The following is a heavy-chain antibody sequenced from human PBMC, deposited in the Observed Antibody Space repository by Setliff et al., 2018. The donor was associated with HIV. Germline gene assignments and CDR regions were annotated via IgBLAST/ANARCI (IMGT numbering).Heavy chain of an antibody. D-gene: IGHD4-4*01. CDR2: IDPSNSNT. CDR1: GYSFTSYW. V-gene: IGHV5-10-1*01. CDR3: ARLKSPTPYYYYGMDV. Sequence: PGESLKISCKGSGYSFTSYWISWVRQMPGKGLEWMGRIDPSNSNTNYSPSFQGHVTISADKSTNTAFLQWSSLKASDSAMYYCARLKSPTPYYYYGMDVWGQGTTVTVSS. J-gene: IGHJ6*02.